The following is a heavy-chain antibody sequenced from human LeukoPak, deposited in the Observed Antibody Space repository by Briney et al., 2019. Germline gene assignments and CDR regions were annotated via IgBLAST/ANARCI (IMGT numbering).Heavy chain of an antibody. CDR1: GFTFSNNY. V-gene: IGHV3-53*01. Sequence: GGSLRLSCAASGFTFSNNYMSWVRQAPGEGLEWVSVIYSDGGTFYSDSVKGRFTISRDYSKNTLYLQMNSLRADDTAVYYCARDSSGPAFWGQGTLVTVSS. CDR2: IYSDGGT. D-gene: IGHD6-19*01. CDR3: ARDSSGPAF. J-gene: IGHJ4*02.